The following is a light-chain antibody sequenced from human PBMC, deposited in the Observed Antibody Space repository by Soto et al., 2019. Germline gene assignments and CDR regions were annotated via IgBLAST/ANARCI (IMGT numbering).Light chain of an antibody. Sequence: QSALTQPASVSGSPGQSITISCTGTSSDVGSYNLVSWYQQHPGKVPKVMIYEGSRRPSGVSNRFSGSKSGNTASLTISGLQAEDEADYYCCSYAGSSTHVVFGGGTKLTVL. CDR2: EGS. V-gene: IGLV2-23*01. CDR1: SSDVGSYNL. CDR3: CSYAGSSTHVV. J-gene: IGLJ2*01.